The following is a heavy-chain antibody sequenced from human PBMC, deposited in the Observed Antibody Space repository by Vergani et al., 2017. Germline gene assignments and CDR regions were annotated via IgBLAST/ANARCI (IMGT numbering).Heavy chain of an antibody. Sequence: VQLLESGAEVKKPGSSVKVSCKASGGTFSSYAISWVRQAPGQGLEWMGGIIPIFGTANYAQKFQGRVTITADKSTSTAYMELSSLRSEDTAVYYCATGAAGRKLDAFDIWGQGTMVTVSS. J-gene: IGHJ3*02. V-gene: IGHV1-69*06. CDR2: IIPIFGTA. D-gene: IGHD6-13*01. CDR1: GGTFSSYA. CDR3: ATGAAGRKLDAFDI.